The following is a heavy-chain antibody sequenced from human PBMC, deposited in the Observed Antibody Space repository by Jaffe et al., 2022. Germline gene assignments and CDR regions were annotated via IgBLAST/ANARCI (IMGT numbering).Heavy chain of an antibody. Sequence: QVQLVQSGAEVKKPGASVKVSCKASGYTFTSYAMHWVRQAPGQRLEWMGWINAGNGNTKYSQKFQGRVTITRDTSASTAYMELSSLRSEDTAVYYCARGGHYDILTGYYNPYYFDYWGQGTLVTVSS. V-gene: IGHV1-3*01. CDR3: ARGGHYDILTGYYNPYYFDY. J-gene: IGHJ4*02. D-gene: IGHD3-9*01. CDR2: INAGNGNT. CDR1: GYTFTSYA.